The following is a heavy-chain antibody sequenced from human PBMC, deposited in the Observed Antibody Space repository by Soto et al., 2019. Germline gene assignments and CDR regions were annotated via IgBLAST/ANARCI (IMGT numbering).Heavy chain of an antibody. V-gene: IGHV3-33*01. CDR1: GFNFNTYG. CDR3: ARDLGACTYGSAYLDY. Sequence: GRSLRLSCAPCGFNFNTYGMHWVRQAPGKELKWVAVIWYDGSTQYYADSVKGRFTISRDNSKNMLYLQMNSLRAEDTAVYYCARDLGACTYGSAYLDYLGQGTPVAVSS. J-gene: IGHJ4*02. D-gene: IGHD3-10*01. CDR2: IWYDGSTQ.